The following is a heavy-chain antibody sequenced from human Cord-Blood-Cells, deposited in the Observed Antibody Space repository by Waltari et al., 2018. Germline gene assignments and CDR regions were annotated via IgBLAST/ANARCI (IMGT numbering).Heavy chain of an antibody. CDR3: ARGELTVTTGNWFDP. D-gene: IGHD4-17*01. Sequence: QVQLQQWGAGLLKPSETLSLTCAVYGGSFSGYYWSWIRQPPGKGLEWIGEINHGESTNTTPALKRRVTISVDTSQNPFSLKLSSVTAADTAVCYCARGELTVTTGNWFDPGGQGTLVTVSS. V-gene: IGHV4-34*01. J-gene: IGHJ5*02. CDR2: INHGEST. CDR1: GGSFSGYY.